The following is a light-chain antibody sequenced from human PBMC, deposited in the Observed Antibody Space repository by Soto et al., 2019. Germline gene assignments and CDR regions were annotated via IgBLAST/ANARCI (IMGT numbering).Light chain of an antibody. CDR2: GNR. CDR1: NSNLGAGYD. Sequence: QSVLTQPPSVSGAPGQRVTISCTGNNSNLGAGYDVHWYQQLPGAAPKLVIFGNRNRPSGVPARFSGSRSGTSASLAITGLQAEDEAHYYCQAYDSSLSGSGVFGAGTKLTVL. V-gene: IGLV1-40*01. J-gene: IGLJ2*01. CDR3: QAYDSSLSGSGV.